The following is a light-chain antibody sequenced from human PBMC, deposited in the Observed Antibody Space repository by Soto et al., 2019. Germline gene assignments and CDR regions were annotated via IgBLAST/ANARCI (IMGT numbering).Light chain of an antibody. V-gene: IGKV1-5*01. J-gene: IGKJ5*01. Sequence: DIQMTQSPSTLSASVGDRVTITCRASHSISSWLAWYQQKPGKAPNLLIYAASTLESGVPSRFSGSGSGTEFTLTISSLQPDDFATYYCQQYNSYWTFGQGTRREIK. CDR2: AAS. CDR3: QQYNSYWT. CDR1: HSISSW.